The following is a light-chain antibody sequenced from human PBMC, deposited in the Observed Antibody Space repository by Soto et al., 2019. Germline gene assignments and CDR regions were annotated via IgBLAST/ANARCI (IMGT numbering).Light chain of an antibody. CDR3: SHYNNCPPWT. CDR2: GAS. CDR1: QSVSSN. V-gene: IGKV3-15*01. Sequence: EIVMTQSPATLSVSPGERATLSCRASQSVSSNLAWYQQKPGQAPRLLMYGASTRATGIPDRFSGSGSGTEYMLTISSLQSEDFAVYNCSHYNNCPPWTCGQGTKVETK. J-gene: IGKJ1*01.